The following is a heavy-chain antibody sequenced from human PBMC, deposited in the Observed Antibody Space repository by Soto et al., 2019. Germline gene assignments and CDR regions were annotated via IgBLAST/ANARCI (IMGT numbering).Heavy chain of an antibody. CDR2: IYYSGST. Sequence: ASETLSLTCTVSGGSISSSSYYWGWIRQPPGKGLEWIGSIYYSGSTYYNPSLKSRVTISVDTSKNQFSLKLSSVTAADTAVYYCARHVSAAWPPPYRPFAEYFQHWGQGTLVTVSS. CDR3: ARHVSAAWPPPYRPFAEYFQH. V-gene: IGHV4-39*01. CDR1: GGSISSSSYY. J-gene: IGHJ1*01. D-gene: IGHD1-26*01.